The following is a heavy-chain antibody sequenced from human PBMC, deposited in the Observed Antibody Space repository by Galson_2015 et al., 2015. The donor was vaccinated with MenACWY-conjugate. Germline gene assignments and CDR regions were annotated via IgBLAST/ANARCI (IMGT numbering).Heavy chain of an antibody. CDR1: GYTFTSYG. CDR2: VRDYNGDK. Sequence: AVKVGDKACGYTFTSYGSSWVRQAPGQGLEWMGWVRDYNGDKNYAQKRQGRVTMTTDTSTSTAYMELRGQRSDVTAVYYRACQRGSGYPPYNWFDPWGQGTLVTVSS. J-gene: IGHJ5*02. D-gene: IGHD3-22*01. V-gene: IGHV1-18*01. CDR3: ACQRGSGYPPYNWFDP.